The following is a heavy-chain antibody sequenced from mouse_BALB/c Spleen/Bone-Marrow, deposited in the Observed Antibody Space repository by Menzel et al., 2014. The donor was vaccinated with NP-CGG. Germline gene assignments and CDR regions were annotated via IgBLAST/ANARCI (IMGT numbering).Heavy chain of an antibody. Sequence: ESGGGLVQPGGSLKLSCAASGFDFSRYWMSWVRQAPGKGLEWIGEINPDSSTINYTPPLKDKFIISRDNAKNXLYLQMSKVRFEDTALYYCARLSYYGRFAYWGQGTLVTVSA. CDR1: GFDFSRYW. J-gene: IGHJ3*01. CDR3: ARLSYYGRFAY. CDR2: INPDSSTI. D-gene: IGHD1-1*01. V-gene: IGHV4-1*02.